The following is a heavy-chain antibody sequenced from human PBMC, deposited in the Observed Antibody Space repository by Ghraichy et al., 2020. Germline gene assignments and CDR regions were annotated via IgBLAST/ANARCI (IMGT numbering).Heavy chain of an antibody. J-gene: IGHJ6*02. CDR1: GGSISPYY. CDR3: ARHIDHGGNSLYYDMDV. Sequence: SETLSLTCIVSGGSISPYYWSWIRQPPGKGLEWMGYIFHSGSANYNPSLKSRVTISVDTSQNQISLKLNSVTAADTAVYYCARHIDHGGNSLYYDMDVWGQGTTVTVSS. V-gene: IGHV4-59*08. CDR2: IFHSGSA. D-gene: IGHD4-23*01.